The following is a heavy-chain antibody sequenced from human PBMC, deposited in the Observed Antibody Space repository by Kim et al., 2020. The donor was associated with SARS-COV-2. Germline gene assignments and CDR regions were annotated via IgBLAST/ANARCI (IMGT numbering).Heavy chain of an antibody. J-gene: IGHJ4*02. V-gene: IGHV1-3*01. Sequence: ASVKVSCKASGYTFTSYAMHWVRQAPGQRLEWMGWINAGNGNTKYSQKFQGRVTITRDTSASTAHMELSSLRSDDTAVYYCARPPLRTWTPTLDNFDYWGQGALVTVSS. CDR1: GYTFTSYA. D-gene: IGHD3-16*01. CDR2: INAGNGNT. CDR3: ARPPLRTWTPTLDNFDY.